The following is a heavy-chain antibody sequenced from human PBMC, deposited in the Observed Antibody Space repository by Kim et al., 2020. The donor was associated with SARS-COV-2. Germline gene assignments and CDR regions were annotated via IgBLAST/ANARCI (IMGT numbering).Heavy chain of an antibody. J-gene: IGHJ2*01. CDR1: GYALTDSV. Sequence: GGSLRLSCAVSGYALTDSVIHWVRQTPGKGLEWLVVITVDGHNTHYADSAYGRFTISRDNSKNTVYLEMNSLTTDDMGVYYCAKESWSSGSAGYFGPWGR. D-gene: IGHD6-19*01. CDR2: ITVDGHNT. V-gene: IGHV3-30*18. CDR3: AKESWSSGSAGYFGP.